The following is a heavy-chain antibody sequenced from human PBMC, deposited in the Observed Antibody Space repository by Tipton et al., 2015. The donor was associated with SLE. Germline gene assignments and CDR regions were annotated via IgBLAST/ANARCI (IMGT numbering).Heavy chain of an antibody. Sequence: TLSLTCEVYGGSFSGYYWNWIRQSPGRGLEWIGEISDDGRTNYNPSLKSRVIVSVDTSRTQLSPRLSSVAAADTAVYFCARHDGDYFFDYWGQGTLVTVSS. V-gene: IGHV4-34*01. CDR1: GGSFSGYY. CDR2: ISDDGRT. CDR3: ARHDGDYFFDY. D-gene: IGHD4-17*01. J-gene: IGHJ4*02.